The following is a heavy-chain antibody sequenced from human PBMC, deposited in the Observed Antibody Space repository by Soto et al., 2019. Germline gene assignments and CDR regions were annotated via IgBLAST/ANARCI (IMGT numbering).Heavy chain of an antibody. CDR3: ARGPPFGY. CDR2: IYHSGST. CDR1: GGSISSGGYS. Sequence: SETLSLTCAVSGGSISSGGYSWSWIRQPPGKGLEWIGYIYHSGSTYYKTSLKNRVNISVDRSKNQFSLKLSSVTAADTAVYYCARGPPFGYWGQGTLVTVSS. D-gene: IGHD3-10*01. J-gene: IGHJ4*02. V-gene: IGHV4-30-2*01.